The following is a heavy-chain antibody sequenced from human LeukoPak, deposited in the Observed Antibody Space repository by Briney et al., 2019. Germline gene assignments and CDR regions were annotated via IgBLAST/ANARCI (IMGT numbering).Heavy chain of an antibody. V-gene: IGHV4-39*07. CDR3: ARHGGIAVASNWFDP. J-gene: IGHJ5*02. D-gene: IGHD6-19*01. Sequence: SETLSLTCTVTGGSISSSSYYWGWIRQPPGKGLEWIGSIYYSGSTYYNPSLKSRVTISVDTSKNQFSLKLSSVTAADTAVYYCARHGGIAVASNWFDPWGQGTLVTVSS. CDR2: IYYSGST. CDR1: GGSISSSSYY.